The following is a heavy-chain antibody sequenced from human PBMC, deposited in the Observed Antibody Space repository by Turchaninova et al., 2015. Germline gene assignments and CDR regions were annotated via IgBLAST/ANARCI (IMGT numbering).Heavy chain of an antibody. D-gene: IGHD6-19*01. CDR2: GSRGGSPK. V-gene: IGHV3-7*03. J-gene: IGHJ4*02. CDR3: ARAPSAGTLDF. CDR1: GFSFCYNW. Sequence: DVQLVESGGGLVQPGGSLRLSCAASGFSFCYNWINWVRQAPGKGLVWVANGSRGGSPKKHVDSVKGRFTVSRDNAENFLYLEMNSLGADDSGVYHWARAPSAGTLDFWGQGTLVTVSS.